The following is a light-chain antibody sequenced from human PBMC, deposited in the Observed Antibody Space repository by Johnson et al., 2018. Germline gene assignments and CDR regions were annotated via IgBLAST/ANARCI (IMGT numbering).Light chain of an antibody. CDR1: SSNIGNNY. Sequence: QSVLTQPPSVSAAPGQKVTISCSGSSSNIGNNYVSWYQQLPGTAPKLLIYENNKRPSGIPDRFSGSKSGTSATLGITGLQTRDEADHYCGTWDSSLSAGNVFGTGTKVTVL. V-gene: IGLV1-51*02. J-gene: IGLJ1*01. CDR2: ENN. CDR3: GTWDSSLSAGNV.